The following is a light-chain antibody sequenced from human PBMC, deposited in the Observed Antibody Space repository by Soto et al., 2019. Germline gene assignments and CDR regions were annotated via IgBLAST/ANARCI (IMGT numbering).Light chain of an antibody. CDR1: HRVYSN. J-gene: IGKJ5*01. CDR3: QQYTNQPPNT. CDR2: GPP. V-gene: IGKV3D-15*01. Sequence: EILMTQSTDTLSVSPGESATLSCRVSHRVYSNLAWHRQRPGQAPRVLISGPPTWATGVPARFGAGGSGRDVTRTVCSLQSEDSAVYYCQQYTNQPPNTFGQGTRLEIK.